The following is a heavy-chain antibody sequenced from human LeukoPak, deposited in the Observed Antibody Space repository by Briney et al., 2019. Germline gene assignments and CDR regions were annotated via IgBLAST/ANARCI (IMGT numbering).Heavy chain of an antibody. Sequence: ASVKVSCKASGGTFSSYTISWVRQAPGQGLEWMGRIIPILGIANYAQKFQGRVTITADKSTSTAYMELSSLRSEDTAVYYCARTYFDHYASSGYYFDYWGQGSLVTVSS. CDR2: IIPILGIA. V-gene: IGHV1-69*02. CDR3: ARTYFDHYASSGYYFDY. CDR1: GGTFSSYT. D-gene: IGHD3-22*01. J-gene: IGHJ4*02.